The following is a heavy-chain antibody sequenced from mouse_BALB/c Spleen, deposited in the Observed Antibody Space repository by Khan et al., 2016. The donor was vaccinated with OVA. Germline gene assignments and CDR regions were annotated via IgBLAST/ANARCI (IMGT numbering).Heavy chain of an antibody. CDR1: GDSITSGY. D-gene: IGHD2-14*01. V-gene: IGHV3-8*02. Sequence: EVQLQESGPGLVKPSQTLSLTCSVTGDSITSGYWNWIRKFPGNKLEYMGYINYSGSTYYNPSLKSRISITRDTSKNQYYLQLNSVTPEDTATYYCARWNYRYDGYFDYWGQGTTLTVSS. J-gene: IGHJ2*01. CDR3: ARWNYRYDGYFDY. CDR2: INYSGST.